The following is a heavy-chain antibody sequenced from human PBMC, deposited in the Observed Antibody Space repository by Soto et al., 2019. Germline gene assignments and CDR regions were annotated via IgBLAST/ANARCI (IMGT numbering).Heavy chain of an antibody. D-gene: IGHD3-22*01. CDR2: ISAYNGNT. CDR3: ARDPSLLVVITTSRFDY. CDR1: GYTFTSYG. Sequence: ASVKVSCKASGYTFTSYGISWVRQAPGQGLEWMGWISAYNGNTNYAQKLQGRVTMTTDTSTSTAYMELRSLRSDDTAVYYCARDPSLLVVITTSRFDYWGQGTLVTVSS. J-gene: IGHJ4*02. V-gene: IGHV1-18*01.